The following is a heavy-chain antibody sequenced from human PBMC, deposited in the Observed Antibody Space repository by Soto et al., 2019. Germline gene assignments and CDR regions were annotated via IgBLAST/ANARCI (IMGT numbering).Heavy chain of an antibody. CDR3: AKAVGATRFDS. Sequence: QVQLQESGPRLVKPSETLSLTCAVSGGSVSSSYWWTWVRQPPGKGLEWIGEIYHSGSTHYHPSLKSRVSISIDKSKDHFSLNLTSVTAADTAVYFCAKAVGATRFDSWGRGTLVTVAS. D-gene: IGHD1-26*01. J-gene: IGHJ4*02. V-gene: IGHV4-4*02. CDR2: IYHSGST. CDR1: GGSVSSSYW.